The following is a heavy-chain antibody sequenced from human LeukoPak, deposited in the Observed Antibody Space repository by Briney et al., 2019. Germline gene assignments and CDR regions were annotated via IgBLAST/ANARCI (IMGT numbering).Heavy chain of an antibody. CDR1: GFTFSSYW. Sequence: GGSLRLSCAASGFTFSSYWMSWVRQAPGKGLEWVSYISSSGSDIYYADSVKGRFTISRDNAKNSLYLQMNSLRAEDTAVYYCARSPKYSGSPADFDYWGQGTLVTVSS. D-gene: IGHD1-26*01. J-gene: IGHJ4*02. CDR2: ISSSGSDI. CDR3: ARSPKYSGSPADFDY. V-gene: IGHV3-21*05.